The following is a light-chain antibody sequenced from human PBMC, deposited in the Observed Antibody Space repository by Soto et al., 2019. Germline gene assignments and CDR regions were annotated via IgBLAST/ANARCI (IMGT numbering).Light chain of an antibody. CDR2: DVS. CDR3: CSYAGSYTWV. J-gene: IGLJ3*02. V-gene: IGLV2-11*01. CDR1: SSDVGGYNY. Sequence: QSALTQPRSVSGSPGQSVTISCTGTSSDVGGYNYVSWYQQHPGKAPKLMIYDVSKRPSGVPDRFSGSKSGNTASLTISGLQAEDEADYYCCSYAGSYTWVFGGGTKLTF.